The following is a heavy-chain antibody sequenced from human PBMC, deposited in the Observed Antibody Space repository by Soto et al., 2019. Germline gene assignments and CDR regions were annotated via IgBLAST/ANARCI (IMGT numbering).Heavy chain of an antibody. Sequence: QMQLVESGGGVVQPGRSLRLSCTASGFTFSNHAMHWLRLAPGKGLEWVALISYDGSDKYYADSVTGRFTISKDHSKHTLYLQMNSLRPEDTAVYYCARDPHPTANLIFDFWGQGTLVTVSS. J-gene: IGHJ4*02. CDR3: ARDPHPTANLIFDF. CDR2: ISYDGSDK. V-gene: IGHV3-30-3*01. CDR1: GFTFSNHA. D-gene: IGHD4-17*01.